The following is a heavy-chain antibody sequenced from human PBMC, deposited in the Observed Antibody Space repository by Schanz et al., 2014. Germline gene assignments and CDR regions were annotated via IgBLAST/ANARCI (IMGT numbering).Heavy chain of an antibody. V-gene: IGHV1-46*03. J-gene: IGHJ4*02. CDR3: ARDAVDAAAWGNY. D-gene: IGHD6-13*01. Sequence: QVQLVQSGTQVKKPGASVKVSCKASGYTFTSDSMHWVRQAPGQGLEWMGMINPSGGSTTYAQKFQGRVTMTRDTSTSTVYMELSSLRSEDTAVYYCARDAVDAAAWGNYWGQGTLVTVSS. CDR2: INPSGGST. CDR1: GYTFTSDS.